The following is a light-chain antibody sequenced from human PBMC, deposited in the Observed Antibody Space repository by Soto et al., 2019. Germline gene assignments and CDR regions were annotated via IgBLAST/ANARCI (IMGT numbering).Light chain of an antibody. CDR3: QQSYRSPYT. V-gene: IGKV1-39*01. CDR1: QSISSY. J-gene: IGKJ2*01. Sequence: DIQMTQSPSSLSASVGDRVTITCRASQSISSYLNWYQQKPGKAPKFLIYVASTLQSGVPSRFSGSGSRTDFTLTITSLQPEDFSTCYCQQSYRSPYTFGQGTKLEIK. CDR2: VAS.